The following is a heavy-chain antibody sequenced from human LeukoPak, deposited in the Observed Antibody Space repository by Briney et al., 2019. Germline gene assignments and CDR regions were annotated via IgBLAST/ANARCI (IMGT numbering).Heavy chain of an antibody. Sequence: PSETLSLTCTVSGGSISSYYWSWIRQPPGKGLEWIGYIYYSGSTNYNPSLKSRVTISVDTSKNQFSLKLSSVTAADTAVYYCVSTIAAAGTRFDYWGQGTLVTVSS. CDR1: GGSISSYY. CDR2: IYYSGST. V-gene: IGHV4-59*08. CDR3: VSTIAAAGTRFDY. J-gene: IGHJ4*02. D-gene: IGHD6-13*01.